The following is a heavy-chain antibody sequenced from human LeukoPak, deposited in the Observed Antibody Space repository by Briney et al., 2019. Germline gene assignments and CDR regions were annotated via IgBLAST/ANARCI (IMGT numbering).Heavy chain of an antibody. V-gene: IGHV4-38-2*02. CDR2: IYHSGST. D-gene: IGHD7-27*01. J-gene: IGHJ6*03. CDR1: GYSISSGYY. CDR3: ARGPQIRTGDEYYYYYYMDV. Sequence: SETLSLTCTVSGYSISSGYYWGWIRQPPGKGLEWIGSIYHSGSTYYNPSLKSRVTISVDTSKNQFSLKLSSVTAADTAVYYCARGPQIRTGDEYYYYYYMDVWGKGTTVTVSS.